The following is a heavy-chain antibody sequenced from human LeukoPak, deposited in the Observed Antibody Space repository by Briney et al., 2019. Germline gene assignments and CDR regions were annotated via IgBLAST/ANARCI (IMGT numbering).Heavy chain of an antibody. Sequence: GGSLRLSCAASGFTFSSYAMSWVRQAPGKGLEWVSAISGSGGSAYYADSVKGRFTISRDNSKNTLYLQMDSLRAEDTAVYYCAKDGALLWFGELLVYWGQGTLVTVSS. CDR1: GFTFSSYA. CDR2: ISGSGGSA. D-gene: IGHD3-10*01. CDR3: AKDGALLWFGELLVY. J-gene: IGHJ4*02. V-gene: IGHV3-23*01.